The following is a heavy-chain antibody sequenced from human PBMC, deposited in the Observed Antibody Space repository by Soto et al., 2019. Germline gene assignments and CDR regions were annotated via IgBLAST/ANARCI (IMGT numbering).Heavy chain of an antibody. CDR2: IYPGDSDT. D-gene: IGHD2-8*01. J-gene: IGHJ4*02. Sequence: GESLKISCKGSGYSFTSYWIAWVRQVPGKGLEWMGIIYPGDSDTRYSPSFQGQVTISADQSINTAYLQWSSLKASDTAMYYCAKVPWEIVLMVYEHWGQGTLVTVSS. CDR1: GYSFTSYW. V-gene: IGHV5-51*01. CDR3: AKVPWEIVLMVYEH.